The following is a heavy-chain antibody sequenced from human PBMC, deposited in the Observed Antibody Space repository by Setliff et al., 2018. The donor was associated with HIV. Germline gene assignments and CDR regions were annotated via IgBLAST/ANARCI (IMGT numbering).Heavy chain of an antibody. CDR3: ARGTSDYNFWSGYYSTPYYFDY. V-gene: IGHV4-59*01. Sequence: LSLTCTVSGGSISSYYWSWIRQPPGKGLEWIGYTYYSGSTNYNPSLKSRVTISVDTSKNQFSLKLSSVTAADTAVYYCARGTSDYNFWSGYYSTPYYFDYWGQGTLVTVSS. J-gene: IGHJ4*02. CDR2: TYYSGST. CDR1: GGSISSYY. D-gene: IGHD3-3*01.